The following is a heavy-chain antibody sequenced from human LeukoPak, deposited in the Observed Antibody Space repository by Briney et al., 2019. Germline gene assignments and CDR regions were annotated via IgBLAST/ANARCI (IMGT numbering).Heavy chain of an antibody. CDR1: GFTFSSYV. V-gene: IGHV3-33*01. J-gene: IGHJ4*02. CDR2: IWYDGFNK. D-gene: IGHD7-27*01. Sequence: GGSLRLSCAASGFTFSSYVMHWVRQAPGKGLEWVAVIWYDGFNKYYADSVKGRFTISRDNSKNTRYLQMNSLRAEDTAVYYCARDLGNWGWNDFWGQGTLVTVSS. CDR3: ARDLGNWGWNDF.